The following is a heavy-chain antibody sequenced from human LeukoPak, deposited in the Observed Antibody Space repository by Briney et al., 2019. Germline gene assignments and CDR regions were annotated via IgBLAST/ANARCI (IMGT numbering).Heavy chain of an antibody. Sequence: ASVKVSCKTSGYTFSGYYIHWVRQAPGHGLEWMGWIDPNNGDTVYAQRFQGRVTMTRDTSISTAYMELSRLSFDDTAVYYCARFLIGTKFYFDYWGQGTLVTVSS. J-gene: IGHJ4*02. CDR2: IDPNNGDT. CDR1: GYTFSGYY. V-gene: IGHV1-2*02. D-gene: IGHD1-7*01. CDR3: ARFLIGTKFYFDY.